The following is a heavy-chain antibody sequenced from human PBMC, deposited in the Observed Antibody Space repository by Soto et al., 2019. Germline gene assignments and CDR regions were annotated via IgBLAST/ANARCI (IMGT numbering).Heavy chain of an antibody. J-gene: IGHJ4*02. V-gene: IGHV3-7*01. CDR2: IKQLESEK. CDR3: ARHAYNFLTFDS. Sequence: PGGSLRLSCAASGFTFTNYWMNWVRQPPGKGLEWVANIKQLESEKFYVGSARGRFTISRDNAKNSVYLQMDSLRAEDTAVYYCARHAYNFLTFDSWGQGT. D-gene: IGHD1-1*01. CDR1: GFTFTNYW.